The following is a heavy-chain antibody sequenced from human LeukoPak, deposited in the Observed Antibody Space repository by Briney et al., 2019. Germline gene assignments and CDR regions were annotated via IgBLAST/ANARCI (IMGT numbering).Heavy chain of an antibody. D-gene: IGHD6-19*01. CDR2: IDNDGST. V-gene: IGHV3-74*01. J-gene: IGHJ4*02. CDR1: GFSFNNYW. Sequence: GGSLRLSCAASGFSFNNYWMHWVRQAPGKGREWVSRIDNDGSTRYADSVKGRFTISRDNAKNTLYLQMNSLRADDTAVYYCVGSGGWPGYWGQGSLVTVSS. CDR3: VGSGGWPGY.